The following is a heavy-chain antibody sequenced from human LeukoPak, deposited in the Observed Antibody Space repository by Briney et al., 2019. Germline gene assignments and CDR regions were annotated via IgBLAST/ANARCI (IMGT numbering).Heavy chain of an antibody. Sequence: ASVKVSCKASGYTFTSYGISWVRRAPGQGLEWMGWISAYNGNTNYAQKLQGRVTMTTDTSTSTAYMELRSLRSDDTAVYYCARTYCSGGSCPFDYWGQGTLVTVSS. D-gene: IGHD2-15*01. CDR2: ISAYNGNT. CDR1: GYTFTSYG. V-gene: IGHV1-18*01. CDR3: ARTYCSGGSCPFDY. J-gene: IGHJ4*02.